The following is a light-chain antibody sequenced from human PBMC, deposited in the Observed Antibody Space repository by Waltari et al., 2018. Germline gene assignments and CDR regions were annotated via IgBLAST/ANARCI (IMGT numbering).Light chain of an antibody. Sequence: SYELTQPSSVSVSPGQTARITCSGDVVPKNNARWFQQKPGQAPVVVIYKDRERPSGIPERFSGSSSGTTVTLTISGAQVEDEGDYYCYSATDNYRVFGGGTKLTVL. J-gene: IGLJ3*02. CDR3: YSATDNYRV. CDR2: KDR. V-gene: IGLV3-27*01. CDR1: VVPKNN.